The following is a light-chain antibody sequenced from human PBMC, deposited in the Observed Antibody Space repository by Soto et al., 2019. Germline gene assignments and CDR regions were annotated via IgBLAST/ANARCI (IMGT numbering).Light chain of an antibody. CDR2: GAS. CDR3: QQYNNWPPVT. CDR1: QSVSSK. J-gene: IGKJ4*02. Sequence: EIVMTQSPATLSLSPGERATLSCRASQSVSSKLAWYQQKPGHAPRLLIYGASTRATGIPARVSGSWSGTEFTLTISSLQSEDFAVYYCQQYNNWPPVTFGGGTKVEIK. V-gene: IGKV3-15*01.